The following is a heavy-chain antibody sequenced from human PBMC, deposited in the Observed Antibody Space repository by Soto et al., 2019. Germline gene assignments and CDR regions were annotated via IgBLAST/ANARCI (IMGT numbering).Heavy chain of an antibody. CDR2: IYYSGST. CDR1: GGSISSGDYY. D-gene: IGHD6-19*01. Sequence: SETLSLTCTVSGGSISSGDYYWSWIRQPPGKGLEWIGYIYYSGSTYYNPSLKSRVTISVDTSKNQFSLKLSSVTAADTAVYYCARAQSSGWYGYWGQGTLVTVSS. J-gene: IGHJ4*02. V-gene: IGHV4-30-4*01. CDR3: ARAQSSGWYGY.